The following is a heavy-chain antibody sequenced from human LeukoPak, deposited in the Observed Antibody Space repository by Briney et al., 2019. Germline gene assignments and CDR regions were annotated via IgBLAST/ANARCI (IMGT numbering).Heavy chain of an antibody. CDR3: ARDVSTHYFDY. J-gene: IGHJ4*02. CDR1: GFTFSSYS. V-gene: IGHV3-33*08. CDR2: IWYDGSNK. Sequence: GGSLRLSCAASGFTFSSYSMNWARQAPGKGLEWVAVIWYDGSNKYYADSVKGRFTISRDNSKNTLYLQMNSLRAEDTAVYYCARDVSTHYFDYWGQGTLVTVSS.